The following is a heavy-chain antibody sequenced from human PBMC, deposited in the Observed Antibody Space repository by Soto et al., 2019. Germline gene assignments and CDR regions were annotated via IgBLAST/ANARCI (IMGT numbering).Heavy chain of an antibody. CDR2: IHYSGST. J-gene: IGHJ4*02. D-gene: IGHD6-19*01. Sequence: PSETLSLTCSVSGGSISTYDWTWIRQPPGKGLEWIGYIHYSGSTNYNPSLKSRVSISVDTSKNQFSLKLTAVTAADTAVYYCARESRGVAVAGTSHCFDCWGQGTLVTVSS. CDR1: GGSISTYD. V-gene: IGHV4-59*01. CDR3: ARESRGVAVAGTSHCFDC.